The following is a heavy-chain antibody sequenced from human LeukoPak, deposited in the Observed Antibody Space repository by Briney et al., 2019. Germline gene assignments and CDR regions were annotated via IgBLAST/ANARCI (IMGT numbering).Heavy chain of an antibody. J-gene: IGHJ4*02. CDR1: GFTFSSYA. Sequence: QTGGSLRLSCAASGFTFSSYAMSWVRQAPGKGLEWVSGISNSGGSTYYADSVKGRFTISRDNSKDTLYLQMNSLRAEDTAVYYCAKAYYGDYYDYWGQGTLVTVSS. V-gene: IGHV3-23*01. CDR2: ISNSGGST. D-gene: IGHD4-17*01. CDR3: AKAYYGDYYDY.